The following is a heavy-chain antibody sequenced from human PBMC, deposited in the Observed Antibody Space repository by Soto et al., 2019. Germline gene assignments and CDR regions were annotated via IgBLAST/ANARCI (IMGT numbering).Heavy chain of an antibody. D-gene: IGHD3-16*02. CDR3: GGASHWGSYRSGCAP. J-gene: IGHJ5*02. Sequence: SETLSLTCTVSGGSLSGYYWSWIRQPPGKGLEWIGDFYSSGSPHHNPSLKSRVTISVDTSKNQFSLKLSSVTAADTAVYYCGGASHWGSYRSGCAPGGQGTLVTAPS. CDR2: FYSSGSP. V-gene: IGHV4-59*08. CDR1: GGSLSGYY.